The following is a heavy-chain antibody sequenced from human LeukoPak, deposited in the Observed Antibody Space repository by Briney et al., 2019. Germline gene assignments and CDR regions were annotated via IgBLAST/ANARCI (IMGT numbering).Heavy chain of an antibody. CDR2: IWPSGST. J-gene: IGHJ4*02. CDR1: GGSISSGGYY. CDR3: RKGPEHLPTYFDH. V-gene: IGHV4-30-2*06. Sequence: SETLSLTCTVSGGSISSGGYYWSWIRQSPGQGLEWIGYIWPSGSTNYNPSLSGRVAISLDKSRNHFTLMVTAVTAADTAFYCARKGPEHLPTYFDHWGRGILVTVSS. D-gene: IGHD2-21*01.